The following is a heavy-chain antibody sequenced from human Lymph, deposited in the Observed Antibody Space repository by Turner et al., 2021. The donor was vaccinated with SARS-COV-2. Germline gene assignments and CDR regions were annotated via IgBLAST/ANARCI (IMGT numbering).Heavy chain of an antibody. V-gene: IGHV3-9*01. Sequence: EVQLVESGGGLVQSGRSLRISCVASGFTFDDYGMHWVRQAPGKGLEWVSGISWNSGAIGYADSLKGRFTISRDNAKNSLYLQMNSLRAEDTALYYCAKGRGSYRAPFDYWGQGTQVTVSS. CDR2: ISWNSGAI. D-gene: IGHD3-16*01. CDR1: GFTFDDYG. CDR3: AKGRGSYRAPFDY. J-gene: IGHJ4*02.